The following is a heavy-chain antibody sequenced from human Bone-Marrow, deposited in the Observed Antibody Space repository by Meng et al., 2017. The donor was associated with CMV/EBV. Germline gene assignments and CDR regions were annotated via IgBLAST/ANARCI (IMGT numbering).Heavy chain of an antibody. CDR2: ISYDGSNK. D-gene: IGHD3-9*01. Sequence: GESLKISCAASGFTFSSYAMHWVRQAPGKGLEWVAVISYDGSNKYYADSVKGRFTISRDNSKNTLYLQMNSLRAEDTAVYYCARGLLSYYYGMDFWGPGTTVTVSS. CDR1: GFTFSSYA. CDR3: ARGLLSYYYGMDF. J-gene: IGHJ6*02. V-gene: IGHV3-30-3*01.